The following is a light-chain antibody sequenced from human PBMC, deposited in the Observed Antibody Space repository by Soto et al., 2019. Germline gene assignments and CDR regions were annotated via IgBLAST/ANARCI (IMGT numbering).Light chain of an antibody. Sequence: DIQMTQSPSTLSASVGDRVTITCRASQNINNWLAWYQQKPGQAPKLLIYKASNLASGVPSRFSGSGSGTEFTLSISSLQPDDVATYYCQQDSGSSTTFGQGTKVEVK. CDR2: KAS. J-gene: IGKJ1*01. V-gene: IGKV1-5*03. CDR1: QNINNW. CDR3: QQDSGSSTT.